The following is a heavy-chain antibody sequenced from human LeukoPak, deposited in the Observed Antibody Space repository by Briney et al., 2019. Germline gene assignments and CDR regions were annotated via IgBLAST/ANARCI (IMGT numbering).Heavy chain of an antibody. Sequence: GGSLRLSCAASGFTFSSYSMNWVRQAPGKGLEWVSSISSSSSYIYYADSVRGRFTISRDNAKNSLYLQMNSLRAEDTAVYYCARDGGYSYGYFDYWGQGTLVTVSS. D-gene: IGHD5-18*01. CDR3: ARDGGYSYGYFDY. CDR1: GFTFSSYS. V-gene: IGHV3-21*04. CDR2: ISSSSSYI. J-gene: IGHJ4*02.